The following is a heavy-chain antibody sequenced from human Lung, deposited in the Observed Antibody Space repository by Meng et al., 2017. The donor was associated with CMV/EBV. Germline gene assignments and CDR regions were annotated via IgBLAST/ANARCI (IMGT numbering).Heavy chain of an antibody. CDR2: ISAYNGNT. J-gene: IGHJ6*02. V-gene: IGHV1-18*01. Sequence: ASVXVSXKASGYTFTSYGISWVRQAPGQGLEWMGWISAYNGNTNYAQKLQGRVTMTTDTSTSTAYMELRSLRSDDTAVYYCAREMDCSSTSCYVIPNYYYYGMDVWXQGTXVTVSS. CDR3: AREMDCSSTSCYVIPNYYYYGMDV. CDR1: GYTFTSYG. D-gene: IGHD2-2*01.